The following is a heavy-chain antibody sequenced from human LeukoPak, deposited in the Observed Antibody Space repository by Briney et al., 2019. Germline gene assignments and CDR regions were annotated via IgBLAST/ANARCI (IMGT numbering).Heavy chain of an antibody. V-gene: IGHV1-2*02. J-gene: IGHJ4*02. CDR3: ARDIRLVPAAREVDY. CDR2: MNPISGGT. CDR1: GYTFTDYY. D-gene: IGHD2-2*01. Sequence: ASVKASCKASGYTFTDYYMHWVRQAPEQGLEWMGWMNPISGGTIYAQKFQGRVTMTRDTSISTAYMELSSLRYDNTAVYYCARDIRLVPAAREVDYWGQGTLVTVSS.